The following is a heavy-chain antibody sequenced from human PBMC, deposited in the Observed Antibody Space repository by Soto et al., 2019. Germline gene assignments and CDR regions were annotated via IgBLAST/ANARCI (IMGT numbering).Heavy chain of an antibody. CDR3: GRGGRWRGHQGNFDY. CDR1: GGSISSYY. D-gene: IGHD6-13*01. J-gene: IGHJ4*02. CDR2: IYYSGST. V-gene: IGHV4-59*01. Sequence: SETLSLTCTVSGGSISSYYWSWIRQPPGKGLEWIGYIYYSGSTNYNPSLKSRVTISVDTSKNQFSLKLSSVTAADTAVYYCGRGGRWRGHQGNFDYWGQGTLVTVSS.